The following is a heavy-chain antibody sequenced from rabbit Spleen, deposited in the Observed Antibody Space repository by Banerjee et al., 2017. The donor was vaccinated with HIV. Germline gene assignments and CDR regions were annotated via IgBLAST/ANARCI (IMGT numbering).Heavy chain of an antibody. CDR2: IYVANGWT. CDR3: ARGAVDDTWYAGAL. CDR1: GFSFSSSYY. J-gene: IGHJ4*01. V-gene: IGHV1S40*01. Sequence: QSLEESGGGLVKPGASLTLTCTASGFSFSSSYYMSWVRQAPGKGLEWIGTIYVANGWTDYASWAKGRFTISKTSSTTMTLQMTSLTVADTATYFCARGAVDDTWYAGALWGPGTLVTVS. D-gene: IGHD4-2*01.